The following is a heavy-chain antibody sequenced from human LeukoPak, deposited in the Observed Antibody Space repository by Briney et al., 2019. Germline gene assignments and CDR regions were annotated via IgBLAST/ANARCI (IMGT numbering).Heavy chain of an antibody. CDR3: ARARSARYGSRYYYYYYMDV. D-gene: IGHD3-10*01. CDR2: ISGGGYNT. V-gene: IGHV3-23*01. CDR1: GFTFSNYA. Sequence: GGSLRLSCAASGFTFSNYAMSWVRQAPGKGLEWVSVISGGGYNTYYADSVKGRFTISRDNSKNTLYLQMNSLRAEDTAVYYCARARSARYGSRYYYYYYMDVWGKGTTVTVSS. J-gene: IGHJ6*03.